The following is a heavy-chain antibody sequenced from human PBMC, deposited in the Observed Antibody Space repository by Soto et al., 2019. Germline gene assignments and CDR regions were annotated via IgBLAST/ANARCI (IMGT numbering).Heavy chain of an antibody. D-gene: IGHD3-22*01. Sequence: GGSLRLSCAASGFTFSSYAMSWVRQAPGKGLEWVSAISGSGGSTYYADSVKGRFTISRDNSKNTLYLQMNSLRAEDTAVYYCAKDPPYYYDSSGPSPLDYWGQGTLVTVSS. J-gene: IGHJ4*02. CDR3: AKDPPYYYDSSGPSPLDY. V-gene: IGHV3-23*01. CDR2: ISGSGGST. CDR1: GFTFSSYA.